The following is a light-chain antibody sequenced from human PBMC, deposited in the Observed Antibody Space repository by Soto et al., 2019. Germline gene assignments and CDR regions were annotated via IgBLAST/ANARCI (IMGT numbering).Light chain of an antibody. CDR1: QSIRSF. CDR3: QQGSNLPYT. Sequence: ILLTQSPATLSLSPGERAALSCRASQSIRSFLTWYQQKPGQAPRLLIYGASNRATGIPARFSGSGSGTDFTLTISSLEPEDFAIYYSQQGSNLPYTFGQGTNLEIK. J-gene: IGKJ2*01. CDR2: GAS. V-gene: IGKV3-11*01.